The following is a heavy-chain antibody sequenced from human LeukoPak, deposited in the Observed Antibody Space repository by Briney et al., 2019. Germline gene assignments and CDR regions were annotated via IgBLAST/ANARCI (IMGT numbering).Heavy chain of an antibody. J-gene: IGHJ4*02. CDR1: GGSFSGYY. CDR2: IYYSGST. V-gene: IGHV4-59*01. CDR3: ARDYGGNFVFDY. D-gene: IGHD4-23*01. Sequence: PSETLSLTCAVYGGSFSGYYWSWIRQPPGKGLEWIGYIYYSGSTNYNPSLKSRVTISVDTSKNQFSLKLSSVTAADTAVYYCARDYGGNFVFDYWGQGTLVTVSS.